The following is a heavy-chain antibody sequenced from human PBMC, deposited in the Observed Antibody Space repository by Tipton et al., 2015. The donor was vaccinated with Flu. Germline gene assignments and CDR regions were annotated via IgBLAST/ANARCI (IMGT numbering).Heavy chain of an antibody. CDR3: ARGRSSFAFDI. D-gene: IGHD6-6*01. CDR2: ISSSGSTI. Sequence: SLRLSCAASGFTFSSNWMSWIRQAPGKGLEWVSYISSSGSTIYYADSVKGRFTISRDNAKNSLYLQMNSLRAEDTAVYYCARGRSSFAFDIWGQGTMVNVSS. V-gene: IGHV3-11*01. CDR1: GFTFSSNW. J-gene: IGHJ3*02.